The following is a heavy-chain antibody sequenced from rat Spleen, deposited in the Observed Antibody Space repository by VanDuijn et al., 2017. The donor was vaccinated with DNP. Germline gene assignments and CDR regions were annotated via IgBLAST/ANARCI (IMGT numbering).Heavy chain of an antibody. CDR1: GFNFNDYW. J-gene: IGHJ2*01. D-gene: IGHD1-4*01. CDR3: AGRPPPTRGPFDY. V-gene: IGHV5-31*01. Sequence: EVQLVESGGGLVQPGRSLKLSCAASGFNFNDYWMGWVRQAPGKGLEWVASITKTGDSTYYSDSVKGRFTMSRDNAKSTLYLQMDSLRSEDTATYYCAGRPPPTRGPFDYWGQGVTVTVSS. CDR2: ITKTGDST.